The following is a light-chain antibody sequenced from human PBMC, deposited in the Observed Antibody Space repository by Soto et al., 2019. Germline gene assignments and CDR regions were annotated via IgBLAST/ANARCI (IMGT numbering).Light chain of an antibody. CDR2: GAS. J-gene: IGKJ5*01. V-gene: IGKV3D-15*01. CDR3: KQYNNWPIT. CDR1: QTVGSN. Sequence: ENVLTQSPDTLSVSPGERATLSCRASQTVGSNLAWYQQKPGQAPRLLIYGASTRASDTPARFSGSGSVTEFALTISSPQSEDFAVYYCKQYNNWPITFGQGTRLEIK.